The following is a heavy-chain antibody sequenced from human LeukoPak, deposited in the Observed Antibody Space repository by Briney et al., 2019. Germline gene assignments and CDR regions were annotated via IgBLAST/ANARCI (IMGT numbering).Heavy chain of an antibody. V-gene: IGHV3-7*03. J-gene: IGHJ4*02. Sequence: GGSLRLSCVGSGFTFSSYWMTWVRQAPGEGLEWVANIKRDGSVKNQLDSRFIISRDNAKNSLYLQMDSLRAEDTAVYYCAKRVAYSSTWPYFNYWGQGTLVTVSS. CDR2: IKRDGSVK. CDR3: AKRVAYSSTWPYFNY. CDR1: GFTFSSYW. D-gene: IGHD6-13*01.